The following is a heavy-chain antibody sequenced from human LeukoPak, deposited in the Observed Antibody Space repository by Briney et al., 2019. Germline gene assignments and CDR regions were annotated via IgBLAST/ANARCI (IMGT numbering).Heavy chain of an antibody. CDR2: ISWNSGSI. CDR3: ARDVYYGSGSPRLDY. Sequence: GGSLRLSCPASGFTFDDYAMHWVRQAPGKGLEWVSGISWNSGSIGYADSVKGRFTISRDNAKNSLYLQMNSLRAEDTAVYYCARDVYYGSGSPRLDYWGQGTLVTVSS. V-gene: IGHV3-9*01. D-gene: IGHD3-10*01. J-gene: IGHJ4*02. CDR1: GFTFDDYA.